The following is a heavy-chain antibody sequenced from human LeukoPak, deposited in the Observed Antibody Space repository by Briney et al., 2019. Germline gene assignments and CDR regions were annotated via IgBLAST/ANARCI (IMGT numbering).Heavy chain of an antibody. CDR2: ISGSGGST. CDR3: AKEAYYYDSSGYYYQGPDGFDI. Sequence: GGSLRLSCAASGFTFSSYGMHWVRQAPGKGLEWVSAISGSGGSTYYADSVKGRFTISRDNSKNTLYLQMNSLRAEDTAVYYCAKEAYYYDSSGYYYQGPDGFDIWGQGTMVTVSS. CDR1: GFTFSSYG. V-gene: IGHV3-23*01. D-gene: IGHD3-22*01. J-gene: IGHJ3*02.